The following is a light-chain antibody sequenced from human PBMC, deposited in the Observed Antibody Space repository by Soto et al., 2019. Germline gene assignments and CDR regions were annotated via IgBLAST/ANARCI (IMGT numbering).Light chain of an antibody. J-gene: IGLJ3*02. CDR3: TSYTSSSTWV. Sequence: QSVLTQPASVSGSPGQSITISCTGTTSDVGCYNYVSWFQQYPGKAPKLKIYEVSNRPSGVSNRFSGSKSGNTASLTISDLQAEDEADYYCTSYTSSSTWVFAGGTKLTVL. CDR2: EVS. CDR1: TSDVGCYNY. V-gene: IGLV2-14*01.